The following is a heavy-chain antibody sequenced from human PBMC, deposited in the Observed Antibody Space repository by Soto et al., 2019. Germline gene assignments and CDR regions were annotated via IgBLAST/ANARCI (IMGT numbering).Heavy chain of an antibody. CDR3: TSRVRTTNDY. Sequence: EVQLVASGGGLVKPGESLRLSCAASGFTFINTWMNWVRQAPGKGPEWVGRVQTKREGGKTNYAALATGRVSIARDDAINMVYLQMNSLKIEDTAVYYCTSRVRTTNDYWGQGTLVTVSS. CDR2: VQTKREGGKT. CDR1: GFTFINTW. J-gene: IGHJ4*02. V-gene: IGHV3-15*07. D-gene: IGHD1-1*01.